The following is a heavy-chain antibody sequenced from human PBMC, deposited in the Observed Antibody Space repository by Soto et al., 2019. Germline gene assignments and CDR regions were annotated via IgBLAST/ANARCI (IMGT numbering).Heavy chain of an antibody. Sequence: PGGSLRLSCAASGFIFRSYGMSWVRQAPGKGLEWVSAISGSGDSPYYADSVRGRFTVSGDNSKNTLYLQMTSLRAEDTAVYYCAKATWGYWYFDLWGRGTLVTVSS. CDR3: AKATWGYWYFDL. J-gene: IGHJ2*01. CDR2: ISGSGDSP. D-gene: IGHD7-27*01. CDR1: GFIFRSYG. V-gene: IGHV3-23*01.